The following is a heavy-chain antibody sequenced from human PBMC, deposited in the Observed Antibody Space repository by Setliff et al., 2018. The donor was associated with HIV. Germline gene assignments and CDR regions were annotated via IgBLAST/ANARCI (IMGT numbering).Heavy chain of an antibody. D-gene: IGHD6-6*01. CDR1: GGSMSSYY. CDR2: IYTSGSI. Sequence: PSETLSLTCSVSGGSMSSYYWSWIRQTASKGLEWIGRIYTSGSIIYNPSLRSRVTMSVDTSKNQFSLKLSSVTAADTAVYYCARVVPPTRGAPFGIPPGAFDIWGQGTMVTVSS. V-gene: IGHV4-4*07. CDR3: ARVVPPTRGAPFGIPPGAFDI. J-gene: IGHJ3*02.